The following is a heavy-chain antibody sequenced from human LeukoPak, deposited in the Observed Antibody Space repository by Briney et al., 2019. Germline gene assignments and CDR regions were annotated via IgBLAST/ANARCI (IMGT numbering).Heavy chain of an antibody. CDR2: ISWNSGSE. D-gene: IGHD1-26*01. CDR3: AKDNLIVGAVPDAFDT. J-gene: IGHJ3*02. Sequence: PGGSLRLSCAASGFTFDDYAMHWVRQAPGKGLEWVSGISWNSGSEGYADSVRGRFIISRDNAKNSLYLQMNSLRPEDTALYYCAKDNLIVGAVPDAFDTWGQGTMVTVSS. V-gene: IGHV3-9*01. CDR1: GFTFDDYA.